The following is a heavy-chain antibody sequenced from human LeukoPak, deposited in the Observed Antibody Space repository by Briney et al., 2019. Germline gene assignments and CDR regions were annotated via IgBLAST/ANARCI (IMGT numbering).Heavy chain of an antibody. D-gene: IGHD6-13*01. V-gene: IGHV4-59*11. J-gene: IGHJ6*02. CDR3: ARGRKRIAAAGTWDYYYYGMDV. Sequence: PSETLSLTCTVSGGSISSHYWSWIRQPPGKGLEWIGYIYYSGSTNYNPSLKSRVTISVDTSKNQFSLKLSYVTAADTAVYYCARGRKRIAAAGTWDYYYYGMDVWGQGTTVTVSS. CDR1: GGSISSHY. CDR2: IYYSGST.